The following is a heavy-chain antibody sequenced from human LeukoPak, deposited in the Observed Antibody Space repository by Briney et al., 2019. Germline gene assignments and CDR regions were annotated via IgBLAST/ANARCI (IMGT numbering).Heavy chain of an antibody. CDR2: INQDGSEK. Sequence: GESLRLSCAASGFTFSNFWMSWVRQAPGKGLEWVANINQDGSEKNYVDSVKGRFTISRDSAKNSLYLQMDSLRAEDTAIYYCARCRGRAFKNWGQGTLVTVSS. CDR1: GFTFSNFW. J-gene: IGHJ4*02. CDR3: ARCRGRAFKN. V-gene: IGHV3-7*01.